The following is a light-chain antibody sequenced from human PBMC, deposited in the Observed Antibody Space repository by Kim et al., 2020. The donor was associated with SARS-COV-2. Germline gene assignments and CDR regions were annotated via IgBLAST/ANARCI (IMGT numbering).Light chain of an antibody. V-gene: IGKV3-20*01. CDR3: QQYGSSRWT. Sequence: EIVLTQSPGTLSLSPGERATLSCRASQSVSSSNLAWYQQKPGQAPRLLIYGASSRATGIPDRFSGSGSGTDFTLTISRLEPEDFALYYCQQYGSSRWTFGQGTKGDIK. CDR2: GAS. J-gene: IGKJ1*01. CDR1: QSVSSSN.